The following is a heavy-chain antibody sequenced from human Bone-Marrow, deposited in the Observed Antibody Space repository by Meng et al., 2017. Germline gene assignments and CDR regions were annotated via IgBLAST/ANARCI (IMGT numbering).Heavy chain of an antibody. J-gene: IGHJ6*02. V-gene: IGHV1-69*13. CDR2: IIPIFGTA. D-gene: IGHD3-22*01. CDR3: AREYDNNGYCWYYYGMDV. CDR1: GGTFSSYA. Sequence: SAKLVCKASGGTFSSYAFSWLRQAPGQGLEWMGGIIPIFGTANYAQKFQGRVTITSDESTSTAYMKLNTLRYEDTTVYYWAREYDNNGYCWYYYGMDVWGQGTTVTVSS.